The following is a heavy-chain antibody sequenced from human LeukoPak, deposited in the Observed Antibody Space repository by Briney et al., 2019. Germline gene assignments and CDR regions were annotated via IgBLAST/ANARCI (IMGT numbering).Heavy chain of an antibody. CDR2: INSDGSST. CDR1: GFTFSSYW. CDR3: TTVDPTSSSWPLDY. D-gene: IGHD6-13*01. V-gene: IGHV3-74*01. Sequence: GGSLRLSCAASGFTFSSYWMHWVRQAPGKGLVWGSRINSDGSSTSYADSVKGRFTISRDDSKNTLYLQMNSLKTEDTAVYYCTTVDPTSSSWPLDYWGQGTLVTVSS. J-gene: IGHJ4*02.